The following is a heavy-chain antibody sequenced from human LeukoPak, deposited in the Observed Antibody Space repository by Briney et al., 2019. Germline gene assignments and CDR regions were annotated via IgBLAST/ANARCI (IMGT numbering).Heavy chain of an antibody. J-gene: IGHJ4*02. CDR1: GFTFGSYG. V-gene: IGHV3-33*06. CDR2: IWYDGSNK. Sequence: GGSLRLSCAASGFTFGSYGMHWVRQAPGKGLEWVAVIWYDGSNKYYADSVKGRFTISRDNSKNTLYLQMNSLRAEDTAVCYCAKSGIAVAGTHDYFDYWGQGTLVTVSS. CDR3: AKSGIAVAGTHDYFDY. D-gene: IGHD6-19*01.